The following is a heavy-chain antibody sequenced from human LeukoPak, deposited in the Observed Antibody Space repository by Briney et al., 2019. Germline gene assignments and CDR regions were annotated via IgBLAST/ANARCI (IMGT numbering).Heavy chain of an antibody. CDR2: ISYDASNK. J-gene: IGHJ5*02. Sequence: GGSLRLSCAASGFTFSSYAMHWVRQAPGKGLEWVAVISYDASNKYYADSVKGRFTISRDNSKNTLYLQMNSLRAEDTAVYYCAKDFSVGVTMIRGPFDPWGQGTLVTVSS. V-gene: IGHV3-30-3*01. D-gene: IGHD3-10*01. CDR3: AKDFSVGVTMIRGPFDP. CDR1: GFTFSSYA.